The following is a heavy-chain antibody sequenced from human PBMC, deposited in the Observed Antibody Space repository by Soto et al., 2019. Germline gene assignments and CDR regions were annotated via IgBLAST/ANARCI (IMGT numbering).Heavy chain of an antibody. J-gene: IGHJ4*02. Sequence: LSLTCAVYGGSFSGFYWSWIRQPPGKGLEWIGEINHSGSTNYNPSLKSRVTMSLATSKNQFSLKLSSVTAADTAVYYCANSLYSGYELPSYFDYWGQGTLVTVSS. D-gene: IGHD5-12*01. CDR1: GGSFSGFY. CDR2: INHSGST. V-gene: IGHV4-34*01. CDR3: ANSLYSGYELPSYFDY.